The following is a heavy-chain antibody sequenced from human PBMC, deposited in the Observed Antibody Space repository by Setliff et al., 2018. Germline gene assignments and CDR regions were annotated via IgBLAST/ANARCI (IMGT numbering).Heavy chain of an antibody. V-gene: IGHV1-18*01. CDR3: ARFGGSCSSSSCYASDL. D-gene: IGHD2-2*01. CDR2: IITNTGKT. J-gene: IGHJ3*01. Sequence: ASVKVSCKASGYIFTSYGISWVRQAPGQGLEWMGMIITNTGKTSYPKKFQGRVTMTTDTYTGTGYMELRSLTSDDAAVYFCARFGGSCSSSSCYASDLWGQGTMVTVSS. CDR1: GYIFTSYG.